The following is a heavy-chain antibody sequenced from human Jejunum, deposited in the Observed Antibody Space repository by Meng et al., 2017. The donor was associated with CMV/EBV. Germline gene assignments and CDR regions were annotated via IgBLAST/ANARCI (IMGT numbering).Heavy chain of an antibody. Sequence: LRLSCAASGFNFKDYWRDWVRQAPGRGLEWVANIRYDGGERYYVNSVEGRFFIYRDNARNTLYLQMNSLRGDDSAIYYCTRALDYWGQGTPVTVSS. CDR2: IRYDGGER. CDR3: TRALDY. V-gene: IGHV3-7*04. CDR1: GFNFKDYW. J-gene: IGHJ4*02.